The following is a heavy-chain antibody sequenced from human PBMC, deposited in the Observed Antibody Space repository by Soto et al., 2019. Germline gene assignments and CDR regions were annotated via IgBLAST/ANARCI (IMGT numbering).Heavy chain of an antibody. CDR2: IYYSGST. CDR3: ARARGGDSGDYASLFDR. CDR1: GGSISSSY. Sequence: SETLALTCAVSGGSISSSYWSCIRQPPGKGLEWIGYIYYSGSTNYNPSLKSRVTISVDTSKNQFSLKVTSMTAADTAVYFCARARGGDSGDYASLFDRWGQGNLVTVSS. V-gene: IGHV4-59*08. J-gene: IGHJ5*02. D-gene: IGHD4-17*01.